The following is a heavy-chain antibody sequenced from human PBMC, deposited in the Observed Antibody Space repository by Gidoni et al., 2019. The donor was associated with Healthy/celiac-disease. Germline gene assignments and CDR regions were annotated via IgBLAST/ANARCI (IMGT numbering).Heavy chain of an antibody. J-gene: IGHJ4*02. Sequence: QLHLQASGPGLVKPSETLSLPCPVSVCSISSISYSWGWIRQPPGKGLEWFGSIYYSGSTYYNPSLKSRVTISVDTSKNQFSLKLSSVTAADTAVYYCARHRPTDCSSTSCYIKPGGVGERRGSSWYSPFDYWGQGTLVTVSS. D-gene: IGHD2-2*02. CDR2: IYYSGST. V-gene: IGHV4-39*01. CDR1: VCSISSISYS. CDR3: ARHRPTDCSSTSCYIKPGGVGERRGSSWYSPFDY.